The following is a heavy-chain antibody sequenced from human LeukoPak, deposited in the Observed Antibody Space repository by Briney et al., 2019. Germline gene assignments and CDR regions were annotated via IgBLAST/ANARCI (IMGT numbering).Heavy chain of an antibody. Sequence: GGSLRLSCAASGLTFSDSAMSWVRQAPGKGLEWVSLISGSGNSTFYADSVKGRFTISRDNSKKTLYLQMNSLRAEDTAVYYCAKVLVLVSANRYYFYYWGQGTLVTVSS. CDR2: ISGSGNST. V-gene: IGHV3-23*01. CDR3: AKVLVLVSANRYYFYY. CDR1: GLTFSDSA. J-gene: IGHJ4*02. D-gene: IGHD2-15*01.